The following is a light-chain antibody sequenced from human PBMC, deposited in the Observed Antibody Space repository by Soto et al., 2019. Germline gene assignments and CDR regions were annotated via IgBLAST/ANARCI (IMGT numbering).Light chain of an antibody. J-gene: IGLJ3*02. Sequence: SYELTQPPSVSVAPGQTARITCGGNNIGSKSVHWSQQKPGQAPVLVVYDDSDRPSGIAERFSGSNSGNTATLTISRVEAGDEDDYYCQVWDSSSDHSWVFGGGTKLTVL. CDR1: NIGSKS. CDR2: DDS. V-gene: IGLV3-21*02. CDR3: QVWDSSSDHSWV.